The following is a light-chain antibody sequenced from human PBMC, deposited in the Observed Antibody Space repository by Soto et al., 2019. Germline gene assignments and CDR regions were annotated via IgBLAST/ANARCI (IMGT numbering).Light chain of an antibody. CDR1: QSVSSY. CDR3: QQRSNWS. Sequence: EIVLTQSPGTLSLSPGERATLSCRASQSVSSYLAWYQQKPGQAPRLLIYDASNRATGIPARFSGSGSGTDFTLTISSLEPEDFAVYYCQQRSNWSFGQGTRLEIK. V-gene: IGKV3-11*01. J-gene: IGKJ5*01. CDR2: DAS.